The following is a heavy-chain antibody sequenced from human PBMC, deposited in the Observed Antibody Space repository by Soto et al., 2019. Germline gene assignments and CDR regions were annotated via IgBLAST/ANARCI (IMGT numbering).Heavy chain of an antibody. CDR3: ARTEGFSNYWYTD. CDR1: GFTFNTYA. V-gene: IGHV3-30-3*01. CDR2: ISYDGGSK. Sequence: QVQLVQSGGGVARPGRYLTLSCAASGFTFNTYAMHWVRRPPGKGLEWVAAISYDGGSKYYADSVRDRFTMSRDESKSTLDLQMNSLSREDTAVYYCARTEGFSNYWYTDWGQGPLVTVSS. J-gene: IGHJ4*02. D-gene: IGHD6-13*01.